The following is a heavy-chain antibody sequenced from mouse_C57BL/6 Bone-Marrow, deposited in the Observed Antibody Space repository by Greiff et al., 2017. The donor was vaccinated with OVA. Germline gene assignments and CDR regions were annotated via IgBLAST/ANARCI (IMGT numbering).Heavy chain of an antibody. D-gene: IGHD1-1*01. CDR1: GFTFSDYY. CDR2: INYDGSST. J-gene: IGHJ1*03. CDR3: AREGSTVVYYWYFDV. V-gene: IGHV5-16*01. Sequence: EVMLVESEGGLVQPGSSMKLSCTASGFTFSDYYMAWVRQVPEKGLEWVANINYDGSSTYYLDSLKSRFIISRDNAKNILYLQMSSLKSEDTATYYCAREGSTVVYYWYFDVWVTGTTVTVSS.